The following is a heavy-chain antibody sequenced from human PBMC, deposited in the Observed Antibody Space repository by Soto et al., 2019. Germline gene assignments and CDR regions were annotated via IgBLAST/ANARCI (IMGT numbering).Heavy chain of an antibody. Sequence: GGSLRLSCAASGFTFSSYAMSWVRQAPGKGLEWVSAISGSGGSTYYADSVKGRFTISRDNSKNTLYLQMNSLRAEDTAVYYCAKEGALGDYVWGSYRHYGMDVWGQGTTVTVS. J-gene: IGHJ6*02. D-gene: IGHD3-16*02. CDR2: ISGSGGST. CDR3: AKEGALGDYVWGSYRHYGMDV. V-gene: IGHV3-23*01. CDR1: GFTFSSYA.